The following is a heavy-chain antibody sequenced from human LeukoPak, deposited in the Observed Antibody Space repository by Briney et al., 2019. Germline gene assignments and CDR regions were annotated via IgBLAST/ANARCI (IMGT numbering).Heavy chain of an antibody. CDR2: ISGSGGST. J-gene: IGHJ4*02. V-gene: IGHV3-23*01. D-gene: IGHD4-17*01. CDR1: GFTFSSYG. Sequence: GGSLRLSCAASGFTFSSYGMSWVRQAPGKGVEWVSAISGSGGSTYYADSVKGRFTISRDNAKNSLYLQMNSLRAEDTAVYYCARDLELGTTVNGYWGQGTLVTVSS. CDR3: ARDLELGTTVNGY.